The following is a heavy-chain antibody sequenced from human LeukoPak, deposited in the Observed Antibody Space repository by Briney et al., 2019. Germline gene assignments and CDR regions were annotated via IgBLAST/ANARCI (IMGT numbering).Heavy chain of an antibody. D-gene: IGHD3-10*01. CDR3: ARAGSHWHYVY. CDR1: GFTFSDYG. J-gene: IGHJ4*02. CDR2: IWYDGSNK. Sequence: GRSLRLSCAASGFTFSDYGMHWVRQTPGRRLEWVAAIWYDGSNKYYADSVEGRFTISRDNSKNTLYLQMNSLRAEDTAVYYCARAGSHWHYVYWGQGTVVTVSS. V-gene: IGHV3-33*01.